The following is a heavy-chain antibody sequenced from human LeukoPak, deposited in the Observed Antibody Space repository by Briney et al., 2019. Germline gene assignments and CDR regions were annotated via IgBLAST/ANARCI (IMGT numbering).Heavy chain of an antibody. V-gene: IGHV3-49*04. Sequence: QPGGSLRLSCTDSGFTFADYAMSWVRQAPGKGLEWVGFIRSKASGGTTEYAASVKGRFIISRDDSKSIAYLQMNSLKTEDTAVYYCSRVNASGNWEATNWFDPWGQGTLVTVSS. CDR3: SRVNASGNWEATNWFDP. J-gene: IGHJ5*02. CDR2: IRSKASGGTT. CDR1: GFTFADYA. D-gene: IGHD3-10*01.